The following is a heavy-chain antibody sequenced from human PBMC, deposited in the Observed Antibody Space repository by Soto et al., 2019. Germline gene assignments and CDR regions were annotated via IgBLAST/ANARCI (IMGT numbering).Heavy chain of an antibody. CDR2: ISAYNGNT. J-gene: IGHJ4*02. CDR3: ARDRLYYYDSSGYLGYFDY. D-gene: IGHD3-22*01. V-gene: IGHV1-18*01. Sequence: ASVKVSCKASGYTFTSYGISWVRQAPGQGLEWMGWISAYNGNTNYAQKLQGRVTMTTDTSTSTAYMELRSLRSDDTAVYYCARDRLYYYDSSGYLGYFDYWGQGTLVTVSS. CDR1: GYTFTSYG.